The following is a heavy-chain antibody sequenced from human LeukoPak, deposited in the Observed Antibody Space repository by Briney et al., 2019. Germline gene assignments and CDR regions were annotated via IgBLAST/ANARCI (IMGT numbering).Heavy chain of an antibody. Sequence: GGSLRLSCAASGFTVSSNEMSWVRQAPGKGLEWVSSISGGSTYYADSRKGRFTISRDNSKNTLHLQMNSLRAEDTAVYYCARGAWIQLWLPPAYYYYYMDVWGKGTTVTVSS. CDR3: ARGAWIQLWLPPAYYYYYMDV. D-gene: IGHD5-18*01. CDR1: GFTVSSNE. J-gene: IGHJ6*03. CDR2: ISGGST. V-gene: IGHV3-38-3*01.